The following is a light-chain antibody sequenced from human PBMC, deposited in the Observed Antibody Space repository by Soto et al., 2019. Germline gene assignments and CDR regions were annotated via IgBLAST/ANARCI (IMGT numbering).Light chain of an antibody. Sequence: EIVLTQSPATLSLSPGERATLSCRASQSVSNYLAWYQQKPGQAPRLLIYDASNRATGIPARFSGSGSGTDFTLTISTLEPEDFAVYYCHQHINRLSFGGGTKVDIK. J-gene: IGKJ4*01. CDR2: DAS. CDR3: HQHINRLS. V-gene: IGKV3-11*01. CDR1: QSVSNY.